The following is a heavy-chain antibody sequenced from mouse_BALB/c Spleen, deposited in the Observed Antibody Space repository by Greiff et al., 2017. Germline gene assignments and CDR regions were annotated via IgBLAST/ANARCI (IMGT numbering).Heavy chain of an antibody. D-gene: IGHD1-2*01. CDR2: ISYSGST. V-gene: IGHV3-2*02. J-gene: IGHJ4*01. Sequence: EVQLVESGPGLVKPSQSLSLTCTVTGYSITSDYAWNWIRQFPGNKLEWMGYISYSGSTSYNPSLKSRISITRDTSKNQFFLQLNSVTTEDTATYYCARSGLRLPYYAMDYWGQGTSVTVSS. CDR3: ARSGLRLPYYAMDY. CDR1: GYSITSDYA.